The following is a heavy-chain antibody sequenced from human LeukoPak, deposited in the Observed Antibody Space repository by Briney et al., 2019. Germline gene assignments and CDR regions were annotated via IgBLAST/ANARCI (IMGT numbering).Heavy chain of an antibody. V-gene: IGHV3-64*01. CDR2: ISSNGGST. CDR3: ARGSYLVRYFDY. J-gene: IGHJ4*02. D-gene: IGHD3-10*01. Sequence: PGGSLRLSCAASGFTFSSYAMHWVRRAPGKGLEYVSAISSNGGSTYYANSVKGRFTISRDNSKNTLYLQMGSLRAEDTAVYYCARGSYLVRYFDYWGQGTLVTVSS. CDR1: GFTFSSYA.